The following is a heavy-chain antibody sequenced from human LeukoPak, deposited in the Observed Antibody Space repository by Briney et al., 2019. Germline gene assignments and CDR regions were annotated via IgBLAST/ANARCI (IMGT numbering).Heavy chain of an antibody. CDR1: GVSIYSSTYY. D-gene: IGHD2-15*01. J-gene: IGHJ3*01. CDR2: IYYNEDA. Sequence: SETLSLTCSVSGVSIYSSTYYWAWIRQPPGKGLEFIGSIYYNEDAFHNPSLKSRLTISVDTSANLFSLRLTSVTAADTATYYCARQLAAGNDGFDVWGQGTVVTVSS. CDR3: ARQLAAGNDGFDV. V-gene: IGHV4-39*01.